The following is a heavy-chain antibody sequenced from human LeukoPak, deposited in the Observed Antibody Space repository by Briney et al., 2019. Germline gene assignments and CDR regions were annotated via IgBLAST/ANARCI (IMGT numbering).Heavy chain of an antibody. V-gene: IGHV3-21*04. D-gene: IGHD1-7*01. J-gene: IGHJ6*03. CDR3: ARWAGTGLFGYYYYMDV. Sequence: PGGSLRLSCAASGFTFSSYSMNWVRQAPGKGLEWVSSISSSSSYIYYADSVKGRFTISRDNAKNSLYLQMNSLRAEDTAVYYCARWAGTGLFGYYYYMDVWGKGTTVTISS. CDR2: ISSSSSYI. CDR1: GFTFSSYS.